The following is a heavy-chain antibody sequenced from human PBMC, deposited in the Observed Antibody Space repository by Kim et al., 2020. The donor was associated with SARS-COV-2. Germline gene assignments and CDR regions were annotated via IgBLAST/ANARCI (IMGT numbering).Heavy chain of an antibody. CDR1: GYTFTGYY. CDR3: ARDCTNGVCFDY. V-gene: IGHV1-2*02. CDR2: INPNSGGT. Sequence: ASVKVSCKASGYTFTGYYMHWVRQAPGQGLEWMGWINPNSGGTNYAQKFQGRVTMTRDTSISTAYMELSRLRSDDTAVYYCARDCTNGVCFDYWGQGTLVTVSS. J-gene: IGHJ4*02. D-gene: IGHD2-8*01.